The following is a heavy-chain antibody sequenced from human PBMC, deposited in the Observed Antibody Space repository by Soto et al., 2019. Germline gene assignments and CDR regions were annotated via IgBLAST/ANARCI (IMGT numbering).Heavy chain of an antibody. D-gene: IGHD3-3*01. J-gene: IGHJ4*02. Sequence: GASVKVSCKTSGYTFTSYYIHWVRQAPGPGLEWMGMINPSGGSTNYAQRFQGRFTMTSDTSTSTVYMELSSMRPDDTAVYYCAKSGDNDFWRGHFAYWGQGTQVTVSS. V-gene: IGHV1-46*01. CDR3: AKSGDNDFWRGHFAY. CDR2: INPSGGST. CDR1: GYTFTSYY.